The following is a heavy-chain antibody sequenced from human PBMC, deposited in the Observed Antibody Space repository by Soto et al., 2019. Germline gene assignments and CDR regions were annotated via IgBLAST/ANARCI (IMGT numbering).Heavy chain of an antibody. CDR1: GGSFSGYY. CDR3: ARVKAVAGRYYYGMDV. V-gene: IGHV4-34*01. J-gene: IGHJ6*02. D-gene: IGHD6-19*01. CDR2: INHSGST. Sequence: SETLSLTCAVYGGSFSGYYWSWIRQPPGKGLEWIGEINHSGSTNYNPSLKSRVTISVDASKNQFPLKLSSVTAADTAVYYCARVKAVAGRYYYGMDVWGQGTTVTVSS.